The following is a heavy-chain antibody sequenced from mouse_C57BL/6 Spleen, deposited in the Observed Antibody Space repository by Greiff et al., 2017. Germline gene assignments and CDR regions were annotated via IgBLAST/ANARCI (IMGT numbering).Heavy chain of an antibody. V-gene: IGHV5-4*01. Sequence: EVHLVESGGGLVKPGGSLKLSCAASGFTFSSYAMSWVRQTPEKRLEWVATISDGGSYTYYPDNVKGRFTLSRDNAKNNLYLQMSHLKSEDTAMYYCARDASDSSGWFAYWGQGTLVTVSA. J-gene: IGHJ3*01. CDR3: ARDASDSSGWFAY. CDR1: GFTFSSYA. D-gene: IGHD3-2*02. CDR2: ISDGGSYT.